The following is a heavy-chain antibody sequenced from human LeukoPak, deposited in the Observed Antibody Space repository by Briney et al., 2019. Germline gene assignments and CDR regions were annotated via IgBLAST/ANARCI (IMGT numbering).Heavy chain of an antibody. J-gene: IGHJ4*02. D-gene: IGHD3-22*01. CDR3: AKDMGITMIVVGPFDY. CDR1: GFTFSSYA. Sequence: GGSLRLSCAASGFTFSSYAMHWVRQAPGKGLEWVAVISYDGSNKYYADSVKGRFTISRDNSKNTLYLQMNRLRAEDTAVYYCAKDMGITMIVVGPFDYWGQGTLVTVSS. CDR2: ISYDGSNK. V-gene: IGHV3-30-3*01.